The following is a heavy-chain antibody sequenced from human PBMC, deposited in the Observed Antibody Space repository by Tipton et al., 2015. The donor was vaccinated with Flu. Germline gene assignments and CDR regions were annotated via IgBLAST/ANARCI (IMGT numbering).Heavy chain of an antibody. CDR1: GGSISSYY. CDR2: IYYSGST. D-gene: IGHD3-22*01. J-gene: IGHJ4*02. V-gene: IGHV4-59*01. Sequence: TLSLTCTVSGGSISSYYWSWIRQPPGKGLEWIGYIYYSGSTNYNPSLKSRVTISVDTSKNQFSLKLSSATAADTAVYYCARGGVYYDSSGYYYSGYYFDYWGQGTLVTVSS. CDR3: ARGGVYYDSSGYYYSGYYFDY.